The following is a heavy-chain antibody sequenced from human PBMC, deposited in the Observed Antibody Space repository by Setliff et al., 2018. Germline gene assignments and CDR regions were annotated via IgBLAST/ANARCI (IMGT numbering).Heavy chain of an antibody. CDR3: AGGIAVAGKYCVMDV. Sequence: SVKVSCKASGDTFSTYALSWVRQAPGQGLEWMGRIIPIFGTANYAQKFQGRVTITADESTSTAYMELSSLRSEDTAVYYCAGGIAVAGKYCVMDVWGQGTTVTVSS. D-gene: IGHD6-19*01. CDR2: IIPIFGTA. V-gene: IGHV1-69*13. CDR1: GDTFSTYA. J-gene: IGHJ6*02.